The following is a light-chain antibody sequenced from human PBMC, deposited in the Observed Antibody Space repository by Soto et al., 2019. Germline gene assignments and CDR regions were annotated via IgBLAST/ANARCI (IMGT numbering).Light chain of an antibody. Sequence: EIVLTQSPGTLSLSPGERAPLSCRASQSVASSYLAWYQQKPGQAPRLLIYDASNRATGIPDRFSGSGSGTDFTLTISRLEPEDSAVYFCQHYGYSQWTFGQGTKVDIK. J-gene: IGKJ1*01. CDR3: QHYGYSQWT. CDR2: DAS. CDR1: QSVASSY. V-gene: IGKV3-20*01.